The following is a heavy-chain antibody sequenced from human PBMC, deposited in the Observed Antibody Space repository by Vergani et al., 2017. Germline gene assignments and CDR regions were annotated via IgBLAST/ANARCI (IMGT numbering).Heavy chain of an antibody. CDR3: ARGGIAARPVYYYYMDV. Sequence: QVQLQQWGAGLLKPSETLSLTCAVYGGSFSGYYWSWIRQPPGKGLEWIGEINHSGSTNYNPSLKSRVTISVDTSKNQFSLKLSSVTAADTAVYYCARGGIAARPVYYYYMDVWGKGTTVTVSS. CDR2: INHSGST. J-gene: IGHJ6*03. V-gene: IGHV4-34*01. CDR1: GGSFSGYY. D-gene: IGHD6-6*01.